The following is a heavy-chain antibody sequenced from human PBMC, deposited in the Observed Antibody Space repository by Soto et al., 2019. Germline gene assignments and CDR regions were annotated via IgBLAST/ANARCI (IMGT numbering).Heavy chain of an antibody. V-gene: IGHV4-59*01. CDR2: IYYSGST. J-gene: IGHJ4*02. CDR1: GGSISSYY. D-gene: IGHD3-9*01. CDR3: ARSLAELTDTFPPVDFDY. Sequence: SETLSLTCTVSGGSISSYYWSWIRQPPGKGLEWIGYIYYSGSTNYNPSLKSRVTISVDTSKNQFSLKLSSVTAADTAVYYCARSLAELTDTFPPVDFDYWGQGTLVTVSS.